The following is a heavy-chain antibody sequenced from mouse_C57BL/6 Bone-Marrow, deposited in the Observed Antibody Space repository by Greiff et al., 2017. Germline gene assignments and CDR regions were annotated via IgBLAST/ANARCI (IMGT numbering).Heavy chain of an antibody. J-gene: IGHJ2*01. D-gene: IGHD1-1*01. V-gene: IGHV1-54*01. CDR2: INPGSGGT. CDR3: ARSQSTTVVAPYYFDY. CDR1: GYAFTNYL. Sequence: QVQLKESGAELVRPGTSVKVSCKASGYAFTNYLIEWVKQRPGQGLEWIGVINPGSGGTNYNEKFKGKATLTADKSSRTAYMQLSSLTSEDAAVYFCARSQSTTVVAPYYFDYWGQGTTLTVSS.